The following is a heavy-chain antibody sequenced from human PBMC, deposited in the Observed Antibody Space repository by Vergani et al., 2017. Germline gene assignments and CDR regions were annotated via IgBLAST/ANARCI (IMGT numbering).Heavy chain of an antibody. CDR2: ISGSGGST. CDR1: GFIFSTYA. Sequence: EVQLLESGGDLVQPGGSLRLSCTASGFIFSTYAMSWVRQAPGKGLEWVSAISGSGGSTYYADSVKGRFTISRDNSKNTLYLQMNSLRAEDTAVYYCAKTSQYGSGSYSDYWGQGTLVTVSS. V-gene: IGHV3-23*01. D-gene: IGHD3-10*01. J-gene: IGHJ4*02. CDR3: AKTSQYGSGSYSDY.